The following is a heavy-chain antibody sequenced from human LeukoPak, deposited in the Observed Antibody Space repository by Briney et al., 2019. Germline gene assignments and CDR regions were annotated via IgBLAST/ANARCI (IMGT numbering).Heavy chain of an antibody. V-gene: IGHV3-7*01. CDR2: IKQDGSEK. D-gene: IGHD5-18*01. CDR1: GFTFSSYW. Sequence: GGSLRLSCAASGFTFSSYWMSWVRQAPGKGLEWVANIKQDGSEKYYVDSAKGRFTISRDNAKNSLYLQMNSLRAEDTAVYYCARLESTWTQLWGVDYYFDYSGQGTLVTVSS. J-gene: IGHJ4*02. CDR3: ARLESTWTQLWGVDYYFDY.